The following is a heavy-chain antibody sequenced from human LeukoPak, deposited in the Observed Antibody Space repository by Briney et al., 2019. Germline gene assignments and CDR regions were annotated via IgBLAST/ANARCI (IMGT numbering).Heavy chain of an antibody. CDR1: GFTFSGFG. CDR2: ISGSGGYT. D-gene: IGHD3-22*01. Sequence: GGSLRLSCAASGFTFSGFGMNWVRQAPGKGLEWVSAISGSGGYTYYADSVKGRFTISRDNSKNTLYLHMDSLRAEDTALYYCAKGSSGYYFALLVWGQGTPVTVSS. J-gene: IGHJ4*02. V-gene: IGHV3-23*01. CDR3: AKGSSGYYFALLV.